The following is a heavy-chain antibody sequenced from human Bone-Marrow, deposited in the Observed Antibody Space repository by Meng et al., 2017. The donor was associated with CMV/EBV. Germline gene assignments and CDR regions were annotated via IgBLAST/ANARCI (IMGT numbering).Heavy chain of an antibody. CDR2: INTDGSFT. CDR3: GRDLTGERDL. V-gene: IGHV3-74*03. J-gene: IGHJ4*02. Sequence: EVPLVESGGGLVQPGGSLRLSCADSGFTFSSYWMHWVRQVPGEGLMWVSRINTDGSFTSYADSVKGRFTISRDNAKNTLYLQMNSLRVDDSAVYYCGRDLTGERDLWGQGTLVTVSS. D-gene: IGHD7-27*01. CDR1: GFTFSSYW.